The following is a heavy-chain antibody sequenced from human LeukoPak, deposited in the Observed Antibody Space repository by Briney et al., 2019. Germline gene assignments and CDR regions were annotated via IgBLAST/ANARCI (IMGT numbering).Heavy chain of an antibody. CDR2: IYPGDSDT. CDR3: ASRYYDFWSGETHFDY. CDR1: GYXFTSYW. D-gene: IGHD3-3*01. Sequence: GESLKISCNGSGYXFTSYWICWVRQMPGKGLEWMGIIYPGDSDTRNSPSFQGQVTISADKSISTAYLQWSSLKASDTAMYYCASRYYDFWSGETHFDYWGQGTLVTVSS. V-gene: IGHV5-51*01. J-gene: IGHJ4*02.